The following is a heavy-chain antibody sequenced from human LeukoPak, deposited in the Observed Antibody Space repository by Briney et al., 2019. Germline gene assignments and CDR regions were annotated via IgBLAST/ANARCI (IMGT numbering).Heavy chain of an antibody. CDR1: GFTFSNAW. J-gene: IGHJ4*02. D-gene: IGHD6-13*01. V-gene: IGHV3-15*01. CDR3: TTEGRAAAGTTRPWLDDY. Sequence: GGSLRLSCAASGFTFSNAWMSWVRQAPGKGLEWVGRIKSKTDGGTTDYAAPVKGRFTISRDDSKNTLYLQMNSLKTEDTAVYYCTTEGRAAAGTTRPWLDDYWGQGTLVTVSS. CDR2: IKSKTDGGTT.